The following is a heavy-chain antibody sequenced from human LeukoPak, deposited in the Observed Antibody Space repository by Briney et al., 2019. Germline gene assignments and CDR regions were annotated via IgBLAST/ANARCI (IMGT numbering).Heavy chain of an antibody. CDR2: ICYSGST. J-gene: IGHJ3*02. CDR3: ARTPYSSSWSPRAFDI. D-gene: IGHD6-13*01. V-gene: IGHV4-59*01. CDR1: GGSISSYY. Sequence: SETLSLTCTVSGGSISSYYWSWIRQPPGKGLEWIGYICYSGSTNYNPSLKSRVTISVDTSKNQFSLKLSSVTAADTAVYYCARTPYSSSWSPRAFDIWGQGTMVTVSS.